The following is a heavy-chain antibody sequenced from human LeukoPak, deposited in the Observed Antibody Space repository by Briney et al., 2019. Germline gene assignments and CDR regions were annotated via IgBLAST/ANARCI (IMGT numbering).Heavy chain of an antibody. J-gene: IGHJ4*02. CDR3: AKASCGGDCYSDY. CDR2: ISYDGNNK. D-gene: IGHD2-21*02. V-gene: IGHV3-30*04. CDR1: GFTFSSFA. Sequence: GGSLRLSCAASGFTFSSFAMHWVRQAPGKGLEWVAVISYDGNNKHYADSVKGRFTISRDNSKNTVFLQMNSLRPEDTAVYYCAKASCGGDCYSDYWGQGTLVPVSS.